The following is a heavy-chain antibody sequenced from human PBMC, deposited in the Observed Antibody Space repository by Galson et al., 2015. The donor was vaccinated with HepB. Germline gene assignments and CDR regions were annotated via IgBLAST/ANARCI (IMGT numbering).Heavy chain of an antibody. V-gene: IGHV3-21*01. CDR2: ISSSSSYI. Sequence: SLRLSCAASGFTFSSYSMNWVRQAPGKGLEWVSSISSSSSYIYYADSVKGRFTISRDNAKNSLYLQMNSLRAEDTAVYYCARGFYRSCGSCYFDYWGQGTLVTVSS. D-gene: IGHD2-15*01. CDR3: ARGFYRSCGSCYFDY. J-gene: IGHJ4*02. CDR1: GFTFSSYS.